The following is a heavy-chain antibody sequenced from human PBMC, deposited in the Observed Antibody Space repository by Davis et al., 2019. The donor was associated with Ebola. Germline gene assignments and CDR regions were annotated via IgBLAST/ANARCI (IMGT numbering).Heavy chain of an antibody. V-gene: IGHV1-3*01. D-gene: IGHD3-10*01. CDR2: INAGNGNT. CDR1: GYTFTSYA. CDR3: ARAERYYYGSGSYYNIYYYYGMDV. Sequence: AASVKVSCKASGYTFTSYAMHWVRQAPGQRLEWMGWINAGNGNTNYSQKFQGRVTITRHTSASTAYMELSSLRSEDTAVYYCARAERYYYGSGSYYNIYYYYGMDVWGQGTTVTVSS. J-gene: IGHJ6*02.